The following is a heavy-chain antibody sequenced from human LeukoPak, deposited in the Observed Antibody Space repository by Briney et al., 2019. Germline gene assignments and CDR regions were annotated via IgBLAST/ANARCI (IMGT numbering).Heavy chain of an antibody. CDR1: GYTFTSYY. CDR3: ASPLGWDPEGGDY. Sequence: GASVKVSCKASGYTFTSYYMHWVRQAPGQGREWMGIINPSGGSTSYAQKFQGRVTMTRDTSTSTVYMELSSLRSEDTAVYYCASPLGWDPEGGDYWGQGTLVTVSS. V-gene: IGHV1-46*01. J-gene: IGHJ4*02. D-gene: IGHD1-26*01. CDR2: INPSGGST.